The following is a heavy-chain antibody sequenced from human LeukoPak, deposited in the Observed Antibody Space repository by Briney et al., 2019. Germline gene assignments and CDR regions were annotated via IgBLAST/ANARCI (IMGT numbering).Heavy chain of an antibody. V-gene: IGHV3-53*01. CDR3: ASAREYCGGAECYEYFHH. CDR1: GFTVGTNS. Sequence: PGVSLRLSCAASGFTVGTNSMSWVRESPGKGLEWVSVIYSGGSTYYADSVNGRFTISRDNSRNILFLQMNSLRVEDTALYYCASAREYCGGAECYEYFHHWGQGILVTVSS. D-gene: IGHD2-21*01. CDR2: IYSGGST. J-gene: IGHJ1*01.